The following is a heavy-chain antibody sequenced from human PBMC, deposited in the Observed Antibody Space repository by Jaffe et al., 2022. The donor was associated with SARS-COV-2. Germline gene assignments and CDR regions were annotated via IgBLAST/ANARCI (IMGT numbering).Heavy chain of an antibody. V-gene: IGHV4-4*02. CDR1: GGSISSSNW. D-gene: IGHD5-12*01. CDR2: IYHSGST. Sequence: QVQLQESGPGLVKPSGTLSLTCAVSGGSISSSNWWSWVRQPPGKGLEWIGEIYHSGSTNYNPSLKSRVTISVDKSKNQFSLKLSSVTAADTAVYYCARDPGLVATPRQYYYYGMDVWGQGTTVTVSS. CDR3: ARDPGLVATPRQYYYYGMDV. J-gene: IGHJ6*02.